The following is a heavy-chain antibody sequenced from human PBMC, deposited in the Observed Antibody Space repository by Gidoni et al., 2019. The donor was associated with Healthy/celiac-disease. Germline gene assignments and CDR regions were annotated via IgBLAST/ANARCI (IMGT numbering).Heavy chain of an antibody. Sequence: VQLVQSGAEVKKPGASVTVSCKASRSTFTSYYMHWVRQAPGQGLEWMGIINPSGGSTSYAQKFQGRVTMTRDTSTSTVYMELSSLRSEDTAVYYCARGRYSSGWLDAFDIWGQGTMVTVSS. CDR1: RSTFTSYY. CDR2: INPSGGST. D-gene: IGHD6-19*01. CDR3: ARGRYSSGWLDAFDI. J-gene: IGHJ3*02. V-gene: IGHV1-46*01.